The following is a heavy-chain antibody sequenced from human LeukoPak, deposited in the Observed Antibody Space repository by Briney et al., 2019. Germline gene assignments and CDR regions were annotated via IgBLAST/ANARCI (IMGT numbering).Heavy chain of an antibody. V-gene: IGHV3-7*01. CDR2: IKQDGSEK. D-gene: IGHD4-17*01. CDR1: GFTFSSYW. J-gene: IGHJ6*03. Sequence: GGSLRLSCAASGFTFSSYWMSWVRQAPGKGLEWVANIKQDGSEKYYVDSVKGRFTISRDNAKNSLYLQMNSLRAEDTAVYFCARDRNDYGDYYYYYYYMDVWGKGTTVTVSS. CDR3: ARDRNDYGDYYYYYYYMDV.